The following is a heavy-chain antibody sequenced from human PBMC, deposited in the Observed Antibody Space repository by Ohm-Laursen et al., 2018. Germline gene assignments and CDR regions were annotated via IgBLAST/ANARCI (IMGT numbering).Heavy chain of an antibody. CDR3: ARGSKYYGFDY. CDR1: GFTFSSYS. Sequence: SLRLSCSASGFTFSSYSMNWVRQAPGKGLEWVSYISSSSSSIYYADSVKGRFTISRDNAKNSLYLQMNSLRAEDTAVYYCARGSKYYGFDYWGQGTLVIVSS. CDR2: ISSSSSSI. J-gene: IGHJ4*02. D-gene: IGHD3-16*01. V-gene: IGHV3-48*01.